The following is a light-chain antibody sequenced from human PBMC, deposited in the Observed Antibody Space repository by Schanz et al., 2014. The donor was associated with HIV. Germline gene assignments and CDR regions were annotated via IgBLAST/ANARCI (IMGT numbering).Light chain of an antibody. CDR3: SAWDDSLNGWV. V-gene: IGLV1-44*01. Sequence: QSVLTQPPSASGTPGQRVTISCSGSNSNIGSNTVNWYQQLPGTAPKLRIYSNNQRPSGVPDRFSGSKSGTSGSLAISGLQSEDEADYYCSAWDDSLNGWVFGGGTKLTVL. CDR1: NSNIGSNT. CDR2: SNN. J-gene: IGLJ3*02.